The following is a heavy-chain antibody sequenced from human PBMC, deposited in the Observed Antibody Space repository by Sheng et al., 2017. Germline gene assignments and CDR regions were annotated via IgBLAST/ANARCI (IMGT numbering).Heavy chain of an antibody. J-gene: IGHJ4*02. Sequence: QVQLVESGGGVVQPGRSLRLSCAASGFTSSSHTMHWVRQAPGKGLEWVAAISPDGTNKYYADSVKGRFTISRDNSKNTLSVQMNSLRAEDTAVYYCAREGVVINDYWGQGTLVTVSS. CDR1: GFTSSSHT. CDR2: ISPDGTNK. V-gene: IGHV3-30*04. D-gene: IGHD3-22*01. CDR3: AREGVVINDY.